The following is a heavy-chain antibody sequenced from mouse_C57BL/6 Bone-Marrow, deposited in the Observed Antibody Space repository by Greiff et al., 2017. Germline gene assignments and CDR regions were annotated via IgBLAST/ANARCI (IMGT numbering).Heavy chain of an antibody. D-gene: IGHD2-1*01. CDR3: ASPHYGNYPSGFAY. Sequence: EVKVVESGGGLVQPGGSLSLSCAASGFTFTDYYMSWVRQPPGKALEWLGFIRNKANGYTTEYSASVKGRFTISRDNSQSILYLQMNALRSGDSATYYCASPHYGNYPSGFAYWGQGTLVTVSA. V-gene: IGHV7-3*01. J-gene: IGHJ3*01. CDR2: IRNKANGYTT. CDR1: GFTFTDYY.